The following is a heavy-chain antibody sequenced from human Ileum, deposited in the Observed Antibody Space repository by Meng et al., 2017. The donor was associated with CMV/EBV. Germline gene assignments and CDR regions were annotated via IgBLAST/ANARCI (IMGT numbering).Heavy chain of an antibody. CDR2: IRYDGSNK. J-gene: IGHJ6*02. D-gene: IGHD6-25*01. V-gene: IGHV3-30*02. CDR1: GFTFSSYG. CDR3: AKDQRPYYYYGMDV. Sequence: GESLKISCAASGFTFSSYGMHWVRQAPGKGLEWVAFIRYDGSNKYYADSVKGRFTISRDNSKNTLYLQMNSLRAEGTAVYYCAKDQRPYYYYGMDVWGQGTTVTVSS.